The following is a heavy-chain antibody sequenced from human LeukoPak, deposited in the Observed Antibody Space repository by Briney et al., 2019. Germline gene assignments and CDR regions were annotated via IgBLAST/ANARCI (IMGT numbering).Heavy chain of an antibody. Sequence: GGSLRLSCAASGFTFSSYGMHWVRQAPGKGLEWVAFIRYDGSNKYYADSVKGRFTISRDNSKNTLYLQMNSLRAEDTAVYYCAKDLGTLYGDYVPFDYWGQGTLVTVSS. CDR2: IRYDGSNK. CDR3: AKDLGTLYGDYVPFDY. J-gene: IGHJ4*02. CDR1: GFTFSSYG. D-gene: IGHD4-17*01. V-gene: IGHV3-30*02.